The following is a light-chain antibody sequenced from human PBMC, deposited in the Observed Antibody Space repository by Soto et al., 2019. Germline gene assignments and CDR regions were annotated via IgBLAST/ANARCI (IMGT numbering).Light chain of an antibody. Sequence: EIVLTQSPGTLSLSPGERATFSCRASQSVSSNYLAWYQQKPGQAPRLLIYGASSRATGIPDRFSGSGSGTDFTLTISRLEPEDFAVYYCQQYGSSPETFGQGTKVDIK. V-gene: IGKV3-20*01. CDR2: GAS. J-gene: IGKJ1*01. CDR3: QQYGSSPET. CDR1: QSVSSNY.